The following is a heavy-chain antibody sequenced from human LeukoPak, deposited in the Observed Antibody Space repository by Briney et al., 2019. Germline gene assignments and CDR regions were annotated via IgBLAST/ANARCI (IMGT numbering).Heavy chain of an antibody. J-gene: IGHJ6*03. Sequence: GGSLRXSCAASGFIFRSYEMNWVRQAPGKGLEWVSYISSSSSTIYYADSVKGRFTISRDNAKKLLYLQMNSLRAEDTAVYYCXXXGXGYNWNDETDYYYYYYMDVWGKGTTVTVSS. CDR1: GFIFRSYE. CDR2: ISSSSSTI. D-gene: IGHD1-20*01. V-gene: IGHV3-48*03. CDR3: XXXGXGYNWNDETDYYYYYYMDV.